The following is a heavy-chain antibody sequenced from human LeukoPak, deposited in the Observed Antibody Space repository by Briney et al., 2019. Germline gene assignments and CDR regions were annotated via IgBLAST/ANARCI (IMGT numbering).Heavy chain of an antibody. CDR2: SWNDGCNK. D-gene: IGHD3-22*01. CDR1: LFTLSDYG. CDR3: VSNWARDNSGYIDF. Sequence: GGALRDSRVASLFTLSDYGMHWVRPARSRGGAGVGVSWNDGCNKLYVDSVKGRFTISKEKSQNTQYLTINILGGKDWAVYYRVSNWARDNSGYIDFWGQGTQVTVSS. V-gene: IGHV3-33*01. J-gene: IGHJ4*02.